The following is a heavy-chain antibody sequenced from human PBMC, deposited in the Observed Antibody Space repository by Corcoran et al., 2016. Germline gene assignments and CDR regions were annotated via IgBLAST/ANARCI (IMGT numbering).Heavy chain of an antibody. J-gene: IGHJ6*02. V-gene: IGHV3-66*01. CDR1: GFTFSSNY. CDR2: IYSGGST. CDR3: ASRSSSWYYYYGMDV. Sequence: EVQLVESGGGLVKPGGSLRLSCAASGFTFSSNYMSWVRQAPGKGLEWVSVIYSGGSTYYADSVKGRFTISRDNSKNTLYLQMNSLRAEDTAVYYCASRSSSWYYYYGMDVWGQGTTVTVSS. D-gene: IGHD6-13*01.